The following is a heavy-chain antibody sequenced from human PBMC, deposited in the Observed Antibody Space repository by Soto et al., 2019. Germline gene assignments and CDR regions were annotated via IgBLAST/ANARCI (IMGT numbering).Heavy chain of an antibody. Sequence: ESGGGLVKPGGSLRLSCAASGFTFSSYSMNWVRQAPGKGLEWVSSISSSSSYIYYADSVKGRFTISRDNAKNSLYLQMNSLRAEDTAVYYCARGGLYDYGDYAWGQGTLVTVSS. V-gene: IGHV3-21*01. CDR2: ISSSSSYI. CDR3: ARGGLYDYGDYA. CDR1: GFTFSSYS. J-gene: IGHJ5*02. D-gene: IGHD4-17*01.